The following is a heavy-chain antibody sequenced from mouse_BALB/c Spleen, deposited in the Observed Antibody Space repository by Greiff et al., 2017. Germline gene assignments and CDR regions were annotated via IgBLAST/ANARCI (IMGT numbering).Heavy chain of an antibody. CDR2: ISSGGSYT. V-gene: IGHV5-9-3*01. J-gene: IGHJ2*01. Sequence: EVKVVESGGGLVKPGGSLKLSCAASGFTFSSYAMSWVRQTPEKRLEWVATISSGGSYTYYPDSVKGRFTISRDNAKNTLYLQMSSLRSEDTAMYYCARHGITTATGLDYWGQGTTLTVSS. CDR1: GFTFSSYA. CDR3: ARHGITTATGLDY. D-gene: IGHD1-2*01.